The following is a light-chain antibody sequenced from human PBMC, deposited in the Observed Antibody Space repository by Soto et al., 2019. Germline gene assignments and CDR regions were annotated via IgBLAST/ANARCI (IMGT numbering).Light chain of an antibody. J-gene: IGKJ1*01. Sequence: DIQLTQSPSFLSASVGDRVTITCRASQGISSYLAWYQRKPGKAPHLLIYAASTLQSGVPSRFSGSGSGTEFTLTISSLQPEDFAAYYCQQLYSYPRTFGQGTKVEIK. CDR2: AAS. CDR1: QGISSY. CDR3: QQLYSYPRT. V-gene: IGKV1-9*01.